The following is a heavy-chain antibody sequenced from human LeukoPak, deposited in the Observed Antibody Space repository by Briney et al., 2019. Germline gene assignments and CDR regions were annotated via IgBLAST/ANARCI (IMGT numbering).Heavy chain of an antibody. Sequence: ASVKVSCKASGYTFTSYYMHWVRQAPEQGLEWMGIINPSGGSTSYAQKFQGRVTMTRDTSTSTVYMELSSLRSEDTAVYYCARVRREIDYVWGSYRRSPFDYWGQGTLVTVSS. CDR3: ARVRREIDYVWGSYRRSPFDY. D-gene: IGHD3-16*02. CDR1: GYTFTSYY. V-gene: IGHV1-46*01. CDR2: INPSGGST. J-gene: IGHJ4*02.